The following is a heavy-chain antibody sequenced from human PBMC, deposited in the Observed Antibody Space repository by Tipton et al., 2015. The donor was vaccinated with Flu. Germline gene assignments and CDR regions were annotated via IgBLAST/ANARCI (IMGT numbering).Heavy chain of an antibody. CDR3: ARGPESIVGATGCWFDP. D-gene: IGHD1-26*01. J-gene: IGHJ5*02. CDR2: INHSGST. CDR1: GGSFSGYY. V-gene: IGHV4-34*01. Sequence: TLSLTCAVYGGSFSGYYWSWIRQPPGKGLEWIGEINHSGSTNYNPSLKSRATISVDTSKNQFSLKLSSVTAADTAVYYCARGPESIVGATGCWFDPWGQGTLVTVSS.